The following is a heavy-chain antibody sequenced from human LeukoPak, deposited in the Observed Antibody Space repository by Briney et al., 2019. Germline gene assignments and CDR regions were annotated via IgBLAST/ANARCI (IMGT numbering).Heavy chain of an antibody. J-gene: IGHJ4*02. D-gene: IGHD3-16*01. V-gene: IGHV3-30-3*01. CDR1: GFTFRSYT. CDR3: VRDNPTFGGGDY. CDR2: ISYDGSNK. Sequence: GGSLRLSCAASGFTFRSYTMHWVRQAPGKGQECVTIISYDGSNKYYTDSVKGRFTISRDNSKNTLYLQMNSLRTEDTAVYYCVRDNPTFGGGDYWGQGTVVTVSS.